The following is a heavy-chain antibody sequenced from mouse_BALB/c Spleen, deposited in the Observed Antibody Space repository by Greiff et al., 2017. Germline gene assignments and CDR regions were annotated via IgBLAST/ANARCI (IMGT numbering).Heavy chain of an antibody. J-gene: IGHJ2*01. Sequence: QVQLQQSGAELVRLGVSVKISCKGSGYTFTDYAMHWVKQSHAKSLEWIGVISTYYGDASYNQKFKGKATMTVDKSSSTAYMELARLTSEDSAIYYCARSLLRYYFDYWGQGTTLTVSS. CDR2: ISTYYGDA. CDR3: ARSLLRYYFDY. CDR1: GYTFTDYA. D-gene: IGHD1-2*01. V-gene: IGHV1S137*01.